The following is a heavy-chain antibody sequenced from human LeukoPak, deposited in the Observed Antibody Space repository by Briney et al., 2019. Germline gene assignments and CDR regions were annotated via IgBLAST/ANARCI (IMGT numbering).Heavy chain of an antibody. V-gene: IGHV4-39*01. D-gene: IGHD4-11*01. CDR2: MSYVGIT. Sequence: SETLSLTCTVSGDSISSTTYWWGWIRQSPGKGLEWIGSMSYVGITSYNPSLKSRATISVDTSKNQFSLMLNSATAADTAVYYCTRLPLDYSLDHWGRGTPVSVSS. CDR3: TRLPLDYSLDH. CDR1: GDSISSTTYW. J-gene: IGHJ4*02.